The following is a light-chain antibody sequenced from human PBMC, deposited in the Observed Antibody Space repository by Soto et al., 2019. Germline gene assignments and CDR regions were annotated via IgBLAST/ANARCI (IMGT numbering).Light chain of an antibody. CDR3: QSYASSLSGSV. V-gene: IGLV1-40*01. Sequence: QSVLTQPPSVSGAPGQRVTISCTGSSSNIGAGYDVHWYQQLPGTAPKLLIYRNSNRPSGVPDRFSGSKSGTSASLAITGLQAEDEADYYCQSYASSLSGSVFGGGTKLTVL. J-gene: IGLJ3*02. CDR2: RNS. CDR1: SSNIGAGYD.